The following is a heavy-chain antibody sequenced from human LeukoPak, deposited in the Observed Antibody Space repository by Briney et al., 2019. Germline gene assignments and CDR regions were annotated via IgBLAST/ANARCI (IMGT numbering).Heavy chain of an antibody. J-gene: IGHJ5*02. D-gene: IGHD2-15*01. V-gene: IGHV1-69*01. CDR2: IIPIFGTA. Sequence: LRSSAKLSCKASGGTFSSYAISWVRQAPGQRLKWMGGIIPIFGTANYAQKSQGRVTITADDSTSTAYMELSSVRSEDTAVYYCARDIYCSGGSCYWSWFDAWGQGRLVTVCS. CDR1: GGTFSSYA. CDR3: ARDIYCSGGSCYWSWFDA.